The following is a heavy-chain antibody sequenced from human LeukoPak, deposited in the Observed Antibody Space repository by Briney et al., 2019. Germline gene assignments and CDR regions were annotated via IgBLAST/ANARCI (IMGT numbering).Heavy chain of an antibody. CDR1: GGSISSDHW. CDR3: ARGGRSAFDI. CDR2: IFHIGVT. V-gene: IGHV4-4*02. J-gene: IGHJ3*02. Sequence: SETLSLTCAVSGGSISSDHWWSWVRQPPGKSLEWIGEIFHIGVTNYKPSLKSRVSMSVDNSRHQFSLNLRSVTAADTAVYFCARGGRSAFDIWGPGTEVIVSS.